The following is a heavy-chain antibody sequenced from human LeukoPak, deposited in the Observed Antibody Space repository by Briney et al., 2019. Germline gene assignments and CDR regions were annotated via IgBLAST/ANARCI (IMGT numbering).Heavy chain of an antibody. D-gene: IGHD6-19*01. CDR2: INLNTAGT. Sequence: GASVKVSCKASGYTFTGYHIHWVRQAPGQGLEWKSSINLNTAGTEYPQKFQGRVTVTWDTPVTTAYMELSALTYDDTATYYCAIEPTGSGHPGDVWGQGTMVTVSS. J-gene: IGHJ3*01. CDR3: AIEPTGSGHPGDV. V-gene: IGHV1-2*02. CDR1: GYTFTGYH.